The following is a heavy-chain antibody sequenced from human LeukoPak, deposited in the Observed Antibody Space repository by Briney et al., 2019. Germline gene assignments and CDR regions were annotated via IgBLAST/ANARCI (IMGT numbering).Heavy chain of an antibody. V-gene: IGHV4-31*03. CDR2: IYYSGST. CDR1: GGSISSGGYY. J-gene: IGHJ4*02. CDR3: ARVGAHPNFDY. D-gene: IGHD3-16*01. Sequence: SETLSLTCTVSGGSISSGGYYWSWIRQHPGKGLEWIGYIYYSGSTYYHPSLKSRVTISVDTSKNQFSLKLSSVTAADTAVYYCARVGAHPNFDYWGQGTLVTVSS.